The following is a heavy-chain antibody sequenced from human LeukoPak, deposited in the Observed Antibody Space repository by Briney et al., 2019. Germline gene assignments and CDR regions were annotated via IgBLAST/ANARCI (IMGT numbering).Heavy chain of an antibody. V-gene: IGHV4-61*05. CDR2: IYYSGST. Sequence: SETLSLTCTVSGGSISSSSYYWSWIRQPPGKGLEWIGYIYYSGSTNYNPSLKSRVTISVDTSKNQFSLKLSSVTAADTAVYYCARYCSSTSCGHNWFDPWGQGTLVTVSS. CDR3: ARYCSSTSCGHNWFDP. D-gene: IGHD2-2*01. J-gene: IGHJ5*02. CDR1: GGSISSSSYY.